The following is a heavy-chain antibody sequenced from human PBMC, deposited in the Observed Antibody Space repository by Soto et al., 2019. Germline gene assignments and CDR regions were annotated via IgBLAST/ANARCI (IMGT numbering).Heavy chain of an antibody. Sequence: GGSLRLSCVVSGFIPSSYAISWVRQAPGKGLEWVSGISGRGGATSYADSVKGRFTISRDNSKNTLYLQMNSLSAEDTAIDYCAKDAIMVSSSFNYFDFWGQGALVTVSS. J-gene: IGHJ4*02. V-gene: IGHV3-23*01. CDR3: AKDAIMVSSSFNYFDF. CDR2: ISGRGGAT. CDR1: GFIPSSYA. D-gene: IGHD6-13*01.